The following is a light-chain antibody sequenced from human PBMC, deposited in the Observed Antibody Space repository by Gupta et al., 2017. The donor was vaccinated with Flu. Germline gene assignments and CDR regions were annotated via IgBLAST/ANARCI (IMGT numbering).Light chain of an antibody. CDR2: RAS. CDR1: RNIGSS. Sequence: IVMTQSPDTLSVSPGERATLSCRASRNIGSSLAWYQQRPGQAPRLLSYRASARDTGIPARFSGSGSGTEFSLTISSLQSEDFAVYYCQQDYNCTCTFGQGTQMEIK. J-gene: IGKJ2*02. CDR3: QQDYNCTCT. V-gene: IGKV3-15*01.